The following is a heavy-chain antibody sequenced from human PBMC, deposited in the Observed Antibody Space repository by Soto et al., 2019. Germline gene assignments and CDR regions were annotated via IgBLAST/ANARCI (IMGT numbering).Heavy chain of an antibody. Sequence: GESLKISCKGSGYSFTSYWIGWVRQMPGKGLEWMGIIYPGDSDTRYSPSFQGQVTISADKSISTAYLQWSSLKASDTAMYYCASPGGKLTDSWFYYCSSGYRYAFDIWGQGTMVTVSS. CDR2: IYPGDSDT. CDR1: GYSFTSYW. CDR3: ASPGGKLTDSWFYYCSSGYRYAFDI. J-gene: IGHJ3*02. V-gene: IGHV5-51*01. D-gene: IGHD3-22*01.